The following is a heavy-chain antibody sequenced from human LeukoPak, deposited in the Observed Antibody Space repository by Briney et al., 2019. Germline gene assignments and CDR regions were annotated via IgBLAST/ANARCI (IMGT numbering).Heavy chain of an antibody. CDR2: ISYDGSNK. D-gene: IGHD2-21*01. V-gene: IGHV3-30*03. CDR1: GFTFSSYG. J-gene: IGHJ4*02. Sequence: GGSLRLSCAASGFTFSSYGMHWVRQAPGKGLEWVAVISYDGSNKYYADSVKGRFTISRDNSRNTLYLQMNSLRAEDTAVYYCAIFPFDYWGQGTLVTVS. CDR3: AIFPFDY.